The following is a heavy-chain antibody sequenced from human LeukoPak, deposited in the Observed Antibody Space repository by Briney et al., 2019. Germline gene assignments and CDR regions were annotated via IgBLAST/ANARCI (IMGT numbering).Heavy chain of an antibody. Sequence: ASVKVSCKAFGYTFDTSSISWVRQAPGQRLELMGWISPNNGNTHYAQGVQGRVTMTTDTSRSTAYMELRSLRSDDTAVYYCTRVRNSNNWWGAFDIWGQGTMVTVSS. D-gene: IGHD1-1*01. V-gene: IGHV1-18*01. CDR3: TRVRNSNNWWGAFDI. J-gene: IGHJ3*02. CDR1: GYTFDTSS. CDR2: ISPNNGNT.